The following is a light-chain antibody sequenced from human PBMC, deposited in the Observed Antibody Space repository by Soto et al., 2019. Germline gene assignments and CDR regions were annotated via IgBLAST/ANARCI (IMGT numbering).Light chain of an antibody. CDR3: QQDTSYLIT. Sequence: DIQMTQSPSTLSASVGDRVTITCRASQSISSWLAWYQQKPGKAPKLLIYDASSLESGVPSRFSGSGSGTEFTLTISSLQPDDFATYYCQQDTSYLITVGQGTRLEIK. CDR1: QSISSW. V-gene: IGKV1-5*01. J-gene: IGKJ5*01. CDR2: DAS.